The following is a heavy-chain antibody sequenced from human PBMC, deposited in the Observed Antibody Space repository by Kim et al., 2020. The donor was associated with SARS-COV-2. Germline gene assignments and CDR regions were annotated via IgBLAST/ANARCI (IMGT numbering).Heavy chain of an antibody. J-gene: IGHJ4*02. V-gene: IGHV3-30*01. D-gene: IGHD2-2*01. CDR3: ARVLSYCSTTSCYLDC. Sequence: DSVKGPFTIARDNSKNTLYLQMNSVKAEDTAVYFCARVLSYCSTTSCYLDCWGQGTLLTDSS.